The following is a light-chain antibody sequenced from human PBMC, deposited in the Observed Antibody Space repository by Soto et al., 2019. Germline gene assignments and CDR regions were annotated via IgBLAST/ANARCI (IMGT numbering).Light chain of an antibody. Sequence: EIVLTHSPGTLSLSAGERATLSCRASQSVSSSYLAWYQQKPGQAPRLLIYGASSRATGIPDRFSGRGSGTDFTLTISRLEPEDFAVYYCQQYGSSPRYTFGQGTKLEIK. CDR3: QQYGSSPRYT. J-gene: IGKJ2*01. V-gene: IGKV3-20*01. CDR1: QSVSSSY. CDR2: GAS.